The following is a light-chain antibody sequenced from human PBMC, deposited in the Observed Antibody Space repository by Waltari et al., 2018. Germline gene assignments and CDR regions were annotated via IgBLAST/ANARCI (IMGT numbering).Light chain of an antibody. Sequence: QSALTQPASVSGSPGQSITISCTGTSSDVGAYDYVSWYQQHPGKVPQLMIYDVPYRPSGISNGFSGSKSGITAFLTISGLQAEDEADYYCSSHTSSRTRVFGGGTELTVL. J-gene: IGLJ3*02. CDR1: SSDVGAYDY. CDR2: DVP. CDR3: SSHTSSRTRV. V-gene: IGLV2-14*03.